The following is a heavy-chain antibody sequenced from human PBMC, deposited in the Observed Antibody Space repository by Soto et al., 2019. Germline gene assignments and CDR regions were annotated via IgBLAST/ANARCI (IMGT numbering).Heavy chain of an antibody. CDR1: GFTFSDYY. D-gene: IGHD5-12*01. Sequence: QVPLVESGGGLVKPGGSLRLSSAASGFTFSDYYMSWIRQAPGKGLEWVSYISSSSSYTNYADSVKGRFTISRDNAKNSLYLQMNSLRAEDTAVYYCARDHHRYSGYDYVDYWGQGTLVTVSS. J-gene: IGHJ4*02. CDR2: ISSSSSYT. CDR3: ARDHHRYSGYDYVDY. V-gene: IGHV3-11*05.